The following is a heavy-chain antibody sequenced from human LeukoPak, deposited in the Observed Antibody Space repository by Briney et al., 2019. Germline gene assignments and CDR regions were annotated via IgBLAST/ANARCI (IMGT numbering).Heavy chain of an antibody. Sequence: PGGSLRLSCAASGFTFSSYEMNWVRQAPGKGLEWVSYISSSGSTIYYADSVKGRFTISRDNARNSLYLQMNSLRAEDTAVYYCARGGQPWIQLHNWFDPWGQGTLVTVSS. CDR2: ISSSGSTI. V-gene: IGHV3-48*03. CDR3: ARGGQPWIQLHNWFDP. J-gene: IGHJ5*02. D-gene: IGHD5-18*01. CDR1: GFTFSSYE.